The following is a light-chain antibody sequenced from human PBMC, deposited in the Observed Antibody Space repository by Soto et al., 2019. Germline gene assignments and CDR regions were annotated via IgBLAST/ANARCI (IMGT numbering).Light chain of an antibody. J-gene: IGLJ2*01. CDR2: GNS. V-gene: IGLV1-40*01. CDR1: SSNIGAGYD. Sequence: QSVLTQPPSVSGAPGQRVTISCTGSSSNIGAGYDVHWYHQLPGTAPKLLIYGNSNRPSGVPDRFSGSKSGTSASLVITGRQAEDEADYYCQSYDSSLSGVVFGGGTKLTVL. CDR3: QSYDSSLSGVV.